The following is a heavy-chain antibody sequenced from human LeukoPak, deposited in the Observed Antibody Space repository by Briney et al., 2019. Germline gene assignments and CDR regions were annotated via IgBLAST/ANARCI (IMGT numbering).Heavy chain of an antibody. CDR3: ARDKDPYYYDSSGYYYDY. CDR2: INPNSGGT. Sequence: ASVKVSCKASGYTFTGYYMHWVRQAPGQGLEWMGWINPNSGGTNYAQKFQGRVTMTRDTSISTAYMELSRLRSDDTAVYYCARDKDPYYYDSSGYYYDYWGQGTLVTVSS. D-gene: IGHD3-22*01. J-gene: IGHJ4*02. CDR1: GYTFTGYY. V-gene: IGHV1-2*02.